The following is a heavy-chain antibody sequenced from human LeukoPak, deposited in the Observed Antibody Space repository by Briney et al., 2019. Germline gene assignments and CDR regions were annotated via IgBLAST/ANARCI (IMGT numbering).Heavy chain of an antibody. V-gene: IGHV3-21*01. J-gene: IGHJ3*02. Sequence: GGSLRLSCAASGFTFSSYSMNWVRQAPGKGLEWVSSISSSSSYIYYADSVKGRFTISRDNAKNSLYLQMNSLRAEDTAVYYCASDPGIAVAGTTADAFDIWGQGTMVTVSS. CDR3: ASDPGIAVAGTTADAFDI. D-gene: IGHD6-19*01. CDR2: ISSSSSYI. CDR1: GFTFSSYS.